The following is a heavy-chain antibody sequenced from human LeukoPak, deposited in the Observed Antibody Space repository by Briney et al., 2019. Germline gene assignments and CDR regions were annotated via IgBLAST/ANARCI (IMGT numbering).Heavy chain of an antibody. CDR1: GGSISSGSYY. Sequence: SATLSLTCTVSGGSISSGSYYWSWIRQPAGKGLEWIGRIYTSGSTNYHPSLKSRVTISVDTSKNQFSLKLSSVTAADTAVYYCARGRRRWPEVYYFDYWGQGTLVTVSS. CDR2: IYTSGST. CDR3: ARGRRRWPEVYYFDY. V-gene: IGHV4-61*02. D-gene: IGHD5-24*01. J-gene: IGHJ4*02.